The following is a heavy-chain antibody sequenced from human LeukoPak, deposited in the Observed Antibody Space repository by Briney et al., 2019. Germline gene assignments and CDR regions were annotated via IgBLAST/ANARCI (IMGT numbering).Heavy chain of an antibody. CDR2: IYSGGST. CDR1: GFTVSSNY. Sequence: GGSLRLSCAASGFTVSSNYMSWVRQAPGKRLEWVSVIYSGGSTYYADSVKSRFTISRDNSKNTLYLQMNSLRAEDTAVYYCAKDPKYSSSWYSDYWGQGTLVTVSS. CDR3: AKDPKYSSSWYSDY. J-gene: IGHJ4*02. V-gene: IGHV3-53*01. D-gene: IGHD6-13*01.